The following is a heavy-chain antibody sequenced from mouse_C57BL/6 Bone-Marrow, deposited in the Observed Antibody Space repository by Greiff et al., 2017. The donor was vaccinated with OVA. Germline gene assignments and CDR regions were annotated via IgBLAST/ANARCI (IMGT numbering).Heavy chain of an antibody. D-gene: IGHD1-1*01. J-gene: IGHJ2*01. Sequence: EVMLMESGEGLVKPGGSLKLSCAASGFTFSSYAMSWVRQTPEKRLEWVAYISSGGDYIYYADTVKGRFTISRDNARNTLYLQMSSLKSEDTAMYYCTRVYVDYFDYWGQGTTLTVSS. CDR2: ISSGGDYI. CDR1: GFTFSSYA. V-gene: IGHV5-9-1*02. CDR3: TRVYVDYFDY.